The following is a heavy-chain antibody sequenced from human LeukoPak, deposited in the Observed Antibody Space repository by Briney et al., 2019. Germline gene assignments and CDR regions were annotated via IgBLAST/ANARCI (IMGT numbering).Heavy chain of an antibody. CDR2: VSSDGSIT. D-gene: IGHD3-3*01. J-gene: IGHJ4*02. Sequence: PGGSLRLSCAASGFTFSSYWMHWVRLAPGKGLVWVSRVSSDGSITDYTDSVKGRFTISRDSAKNTLYLQMNSLRAEDTAMYYCVRAVGGNDGRTFGYWAQGTLVTVSS. CDR1: GFTFSSYW. CDR3: VRAVGGNDGRTFGY. V-gene: IGHV3-74*01.